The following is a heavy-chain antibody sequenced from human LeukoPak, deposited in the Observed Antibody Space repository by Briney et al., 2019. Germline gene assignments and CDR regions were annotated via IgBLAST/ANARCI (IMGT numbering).Heavy chain of an antibody. Sequence: AGGSLRLSCAASGFTFSSYGTHLVRQAPGKGLEWVAVISYDGSNKYYADSVKGRFTISRDNSKNTLYLQMNSLRAEDTAVYYCAKDDTVTTHHYYYGMDVWGQGTTVTVSS. J-gene: IGHJ6*02. CDR1: GFTFSSYG. CDR2: ISYDGSNK. CDR3: AKDDTVTTHHYYYGMDV. D-gene: IGHD4-17*01. V-gene: IGHV3-30*18.